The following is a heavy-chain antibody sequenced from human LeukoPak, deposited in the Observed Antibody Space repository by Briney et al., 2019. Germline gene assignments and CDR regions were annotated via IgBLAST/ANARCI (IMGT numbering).Heavy chain of an antibody. CDR3: ARGRKWLATYYFDY. CDR2: INPNSGGT. Sequence: GGSLRLSCAASGFTFSSYAMHWVRQAPGQGLEWMGWINPNSGGTNYAQKFQGRVTMTRDTSISTAYMELSRLRSDDTAVYYCARGRKWLATYYFDYWGQGTLVTVSS. D-gene: IGHD6-19*01. CDR1: GFTFSSYA. V-gene: IGHV1-2*02. J-gene: IGHJ4*02.